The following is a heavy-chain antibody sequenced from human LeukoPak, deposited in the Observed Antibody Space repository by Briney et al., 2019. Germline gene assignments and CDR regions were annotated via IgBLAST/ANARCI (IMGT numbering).Heavy chain of an antibody. V-gene: IGHV4-34*01. J-gene: IGHJ5*02. Sequence: PSETLSLTCAVYGGFFSGYYWSWIRQPPGKGLEWIGEINHSGSTNYNPSLKSRVTISVDTSKNQFSLKLSSVTAADTAVYYCARRGSIRKYCSGGSCYTWGQGTLVTVSS. CDR3: ARRGSIRKYCSGGSCYT. D-gene: IGHD2-15*01. CDR2: INHSGST. CDR1: GGFFSGYY.